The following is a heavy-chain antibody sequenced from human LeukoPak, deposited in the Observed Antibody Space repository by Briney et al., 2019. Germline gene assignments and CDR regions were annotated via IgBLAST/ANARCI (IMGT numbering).Heavy chain of an antibody. Sequence: SVKVSCKASGGTFISYAISWVRQAPGQGLEWMGGIIPIFGTANYAQKFQGRVTITTDESTSTAYMELSSLRSEDTAVYYCARANWNDGDYNWFDPWGQGTLVTVSS. CDR1: GGTFISYA. J-gene: IGHJ5*02. D-gene: IGHD1-1*01. V-gene: IGHV1-69*05. CDR3: ARANWNDGDYNWFDP. CDR2: IIPIFGTA.